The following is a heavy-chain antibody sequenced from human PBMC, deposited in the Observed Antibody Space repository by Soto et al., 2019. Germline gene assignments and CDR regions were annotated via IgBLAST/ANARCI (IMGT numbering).Heavy chain of an antibody. CDR3: ARMASSGTLNWFDP. J-gene: IGHJ5*02. Sequence: VASVKVSCKXSGYTFINYDISWVRQATGQGLEWMGWMNPGSGKTGYANKFQGRVTMTRDASTSTAHLELSSLTSEDTAVYYCARMASSGTLNWFDPWGQGTLVTVSS. CDR2: MNPGSGKT. V-gene: IGHV1-8*02. CDR1: GYTFINYD.